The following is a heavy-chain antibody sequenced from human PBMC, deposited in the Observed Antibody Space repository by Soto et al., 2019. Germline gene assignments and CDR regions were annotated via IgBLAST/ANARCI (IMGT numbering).Heavy chain of an antibody. CDR2: VGGSDTDK. CDR3: AKDATAVNGVWDPFDM. D-gene: IGHD2-8*01. CDR1: GFTFSAYA. V-gene: IGHV3-23*01. Sequence: EVQLLESGGGVVQPGGSLRLSCAASGFTFSAYAMSWVLQAPGKGLQWVSGVGGSDTDKHYADSVRGRFTVSRDNFKNSLYLQRNSLRADDTAVYYCAKDATAVNGVWDPFDMWGQGTEVSVSS. J-gene: IGHJ3*02.